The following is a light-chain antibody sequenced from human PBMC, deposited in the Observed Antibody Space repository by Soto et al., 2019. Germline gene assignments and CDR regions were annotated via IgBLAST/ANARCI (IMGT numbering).Light chain of an antibody. V-gene: IGLV2-14*03. CDR3: SSYTGCSPLV. CDR2: EVN. Sequence: QSALTQPASVSGSPGQSITISCTGTSSDVGNYNSVSWYQQHPGKAPKLVIYEVNIRPSGVSNRFSGSKSGNTASLTISGLQAEDEADYYCSSYTGCSPLVFGGGTKLTVL. CDR1: SSDVGNYNS. J-gene: IGLJ3*02.